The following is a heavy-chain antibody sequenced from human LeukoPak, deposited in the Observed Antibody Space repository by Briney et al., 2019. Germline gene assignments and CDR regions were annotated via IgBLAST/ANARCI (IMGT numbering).Heavy chain of an antibody. CDR1: GVTFSSYS. D-gene: IGHD3-16*01. Sequence: PGGSLRLSCVASGVTFSSYSMNWVRQAPGKGLEWVSSISSRSTYIYYADSVKGRFTISRDNAKNSLYLQMNSLRAEDTAVYFCAKSTRAVMAMMDVWGKGTTVTVSS. J-gene: IGHJ6*04. V-gene: IGHV3-21*01. CDR3: AKSTRAVMAMMDV. CDR2: ISSRSTYI.